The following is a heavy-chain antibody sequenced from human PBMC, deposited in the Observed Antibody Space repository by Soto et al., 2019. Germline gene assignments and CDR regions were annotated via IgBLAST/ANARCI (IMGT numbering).Heavy chain of an antibody. Sequence: PGESLKISCKGSRYSFTSYWISWVRQMPGKGLEWMGRIDPSDSYTNYSPSFQGHVTISADKSISTAYLQWSSLKASDTAMYYCVMAYYDFWSGYYTAPDAFDIWGQGTMVTVSS. J-gene: IGHJ3*02. CDR3: VMAYYDFWSGYYTAPDAFDI. D-gene: IGHD3-3*01. CDR2: IDPSDSYT. V-gene: IGHV5-10-1*01. CDR1: RYSFTSYW.